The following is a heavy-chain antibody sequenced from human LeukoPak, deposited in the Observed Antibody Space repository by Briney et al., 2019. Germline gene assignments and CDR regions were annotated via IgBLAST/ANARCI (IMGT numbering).Heavy chain of an antibody. J-gene: IGHJ4*02. CDR3: ARGEVDYYDSSGYLPLYWFDY. CDR1: GGTFSSYD. Sequence: SVKVSCKASGGTFSSYDISWVLQAPGQGLEWMGGIIPIFGTANYAQKFQGRVTITTDESTSTAYMELSSLRSEDTAVYYCARGEVDYYDSSGYLPLYWFDYWGQGTLVTVSS. D-gene: IGHD3-22*01. CDR2: IIPIFGTA. V-gene: IGHV1-69*05.